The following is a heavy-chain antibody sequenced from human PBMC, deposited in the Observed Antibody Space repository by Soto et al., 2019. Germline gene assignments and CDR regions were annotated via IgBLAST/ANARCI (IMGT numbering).Heavy chain of an antibody. CDR3: ARDQGGRITYYYYGMDV. CDR1: GGSVSSGXXX. CDR2: VYNSGRT. D-gene: IGHD1-20*01. J-gene: IGHJ6*02. V-gene: IGHV4-61*01. Sequence: XETLSLTCXVSGGSVSSGXXXXXXIXQPPGKGLEXXGXVYNSGRTKYNPSLKSRVTISVDTSKHQFSLKLTSVTAADTAVYYCARDQGGRITYYYYGMDVWGQGTTVTVSS.